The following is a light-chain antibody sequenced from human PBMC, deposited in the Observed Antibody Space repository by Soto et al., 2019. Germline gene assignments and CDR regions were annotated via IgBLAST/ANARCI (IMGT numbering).Light chain of an antibody. CDR1: QSVGTN. J-gene: IGKJ1*01. CDR2: GTS. V-gene: IGKV3-15*01. Sequence: EIVMTQSPATLSVSPGERATLSCRASQSVGTNLAWYQQKPGQAPRLLIFGTSTRATGIPARFSGSGSGTDFTLTISSVQSADFAVYYCQQYTNRPPWTFGQGTKVDMK. CDR3: QQYTNRPPWT.